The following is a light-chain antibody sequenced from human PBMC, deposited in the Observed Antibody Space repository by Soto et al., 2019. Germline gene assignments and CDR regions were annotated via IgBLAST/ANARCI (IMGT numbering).Light chain of an antibody. J-gene: IGLJ1*01. CDR1: SSNIGDNP. Sequence: QSVLTQPPSASGTPGQRITNSCSGSSSNIGDNPVNWYQQLPGAAPKLLIYINDQRPSGVPDRFSGSKSGTSASLAISGLQPEDEADYYCAAWDDSLNALFGTGTKVTVL. CDR2: IND. V-gene: IGLV1-44*01. CDR3: AAWDDSLNAL.